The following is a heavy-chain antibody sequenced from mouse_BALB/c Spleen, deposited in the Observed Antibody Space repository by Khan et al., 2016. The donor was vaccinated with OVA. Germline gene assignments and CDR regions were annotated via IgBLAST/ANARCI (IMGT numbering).Heavy chain of an antibody. CDR1: GYTFTSYW. D-gene: IGHD2-2*01. CDR3: ARIKKIVYGYFAY. J-gene: IGHJ3*01. Sequence: QVQLKQSGAELVKAGASVKMSCKASGYTFTSYWLYWVKQRLGQGLEWFADTNPTNGRTYYNEKFKSKATLTVDKSSSTAYMLLSGLTFEDSAVYDVARIKKIVYGYFAYWGQGTMLTVSA. V-gene: IGHV1S81*02. CDR2: TNPTNGRT.